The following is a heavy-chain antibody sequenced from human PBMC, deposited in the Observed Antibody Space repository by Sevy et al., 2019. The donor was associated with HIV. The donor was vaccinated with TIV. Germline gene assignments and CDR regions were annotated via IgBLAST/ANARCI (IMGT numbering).Heavy chain of an antibody. CDR2: INSAGT. CDR1: GSTFSDDY. Sequence: ASVKVSCKTSGSTFSDDYIHWVRQAPGERLEGMGWINSAGTNYAETFQGRVTMTRDASITTANMELNSLRSDDTATYYCATSANLDTSWFDPWGQGVVVTVSS. V-gene: IGHV1-2*02. J-gene: IGHJ5*02. CDR3: ATSANLDTSWFDP. D-gene: IGHD1-1*01.